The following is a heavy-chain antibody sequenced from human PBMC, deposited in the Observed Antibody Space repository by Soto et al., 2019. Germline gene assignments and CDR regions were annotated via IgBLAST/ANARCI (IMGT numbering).Heavy chain of an antibody. CDR3: ARYSGYDYSRNWFDP. Sequence: SETLSLTCTVSGGSISSSSYYWGWIRQPPGKGLEWIGSIYYSGSTYYNPSLKGRVTISVDTSKNQFSLKLSSVTAADTAVYYCARYSGYDYSRNWFDPWGQGTLVTVSS. D-gene: IGHD5-12*01. CDR1: GGSISSSSYY. V-gene: IGHV4-39*01. J-gene: IGHJ5*02. CDR2: IYYSGST.